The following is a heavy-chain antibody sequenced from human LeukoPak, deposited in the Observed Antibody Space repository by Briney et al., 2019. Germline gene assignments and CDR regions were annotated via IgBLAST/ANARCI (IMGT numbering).Heavy chain of an antibody. J-gene: IGHJ4*02. CDR2: INSDGSST. V-gene: IGHV3-74*01. Sequence: GGSLRLSCAASGFTFSSYWMHWVRQAPGKGLVWVSRINSDGSSTSYADSVKGRFTISRDNAKNTLYLQMNSLRAEDTAVYCCARGSRGYSYGSFDYWGQGTLVTVSS. CDR3: ARGSRGYSYGSFDY. CDR1: GFTFSSYW. D-gene: IGHD5-18*01.